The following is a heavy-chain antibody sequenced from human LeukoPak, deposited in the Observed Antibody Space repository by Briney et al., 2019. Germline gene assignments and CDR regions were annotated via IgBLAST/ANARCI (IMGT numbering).Heavy chain of an antibody. D-gene: IGHD2-15*01. J-gene: IGHJ5*02. V-gene: IGHV3-23*01. Sequence: ETLSLTCTVSGGSISSYYWSWVRRPPGKGLEWVSANSSSGGSTYYADSVKGRFTISRDNSKNTLYLQMNSLRAEDTAVYYCASSTEYCSGGSCYADISNWFDPWGQGTLVTVSS. CDR1: GGSISSYY. CDR2: NSSSGGST. CDR3: ASSTEYCSGGSCYADISNWFDP.